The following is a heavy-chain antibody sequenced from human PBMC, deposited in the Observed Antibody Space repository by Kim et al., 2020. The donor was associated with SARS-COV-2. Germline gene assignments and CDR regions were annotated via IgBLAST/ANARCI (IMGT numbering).Heavy chain of an antibody. CDR3: TRAHNIGRWAYYYYYMDV. CDR2: ISAKRYGGRT. CDR1: GFNFGDYS. J-gene: IGHJ6*03. V-gene: IGHV3-49*04. D-gene: IGHD5-12*01. Sequence: GGSLRLSCTTSGFNFGDYSMTWVRQAPGKGLEWVGFISAKRYGGRTEYAASVKGRFTISRDDSKSIAYLQMNSLKTEDTAVYYCTRAHNIGRWAYYYYYMDVWSKGTTVTVSS.